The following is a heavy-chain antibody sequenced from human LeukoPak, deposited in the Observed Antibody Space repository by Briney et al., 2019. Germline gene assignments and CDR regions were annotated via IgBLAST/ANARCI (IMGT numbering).Heavy chain of an antibody. D-gene: IGHD6-13*01. CDR1: GYIFTDYY. J-gene: IGHJ4*02. CDR3: ARGIAMAAVGTQIDY. V-gene: IGHV1-46*01. CDR2: INPNAGTT. Sequence: ASVKVSCKASGYIFTDYYMHWVRQAPGQGLEWMGAINPNAGTTSYTQKVQGRVTMTRDTSTSTVFMELTSLRPEDTAVYYCARGIAMAAVGTQIDYWGQGTLVTVSS.